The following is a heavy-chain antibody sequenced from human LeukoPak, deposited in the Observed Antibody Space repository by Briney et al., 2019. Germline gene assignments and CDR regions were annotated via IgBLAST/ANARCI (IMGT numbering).Heavy chain of an antibody. D-gene: IGHD3-22*01. Sequence: GGSLRLSCAASGFTFSSYGMHWVRQAPGKGLEWVSAISGSGGSTYYADSVKGRFTISRDNSKYTLYLQMNSLRAEDTAVYYCAKASSITMIVVVIPFDYWGQGTLVTVSS. CDR2: ISGSGGST. CDR1: GFTFSSYG. J-gene: IGHJ4*02. V-gene: IGHV3-23*01. CDR3: AKASSITMIVVVIPFDY.